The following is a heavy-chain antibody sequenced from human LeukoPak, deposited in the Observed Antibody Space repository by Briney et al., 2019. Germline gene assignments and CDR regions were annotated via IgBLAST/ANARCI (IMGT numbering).Heavy chain of an antibody. J-gene: IGHJ4*02. V-gene: IGHV3-7*01. D-gene: IGHD2-8*02. CDR1: GFPFKSYY. CDR2: INADGSDK. Sequence: GGSLRLSCAASGFPFKSYYMNWVRQAPGKGLELVANINADGSDKYLMDSVKGRFTISKDIAKNTLFLQMNSLRADDTAVYYCAARDKSCSGGVCDPIDYWGQGTLVTVSS. CDR3: AARDKSCSGGVCDPIDY.